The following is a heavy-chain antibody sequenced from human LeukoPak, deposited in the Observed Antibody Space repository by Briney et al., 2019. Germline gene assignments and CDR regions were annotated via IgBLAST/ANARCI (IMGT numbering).Heavy chain of an antibody. CDR2: ISQDGSAK. J-gene: IGHJ3*02. CDR1: GFIFSNYW. D-gene: IGHD6-13*01. Sequence: GGSLRLSCATSGFIFSNYWMSWVRQVPGKGLEWVASISQDGSAKTYLDSVKGRFTTSRDNAKNSLYLQMNSLRADDTAVYYCARHSITAGTEYAFDIWGQGTMVTVSS. V-gene: IGHV3-7*01. CDR3: ARHSITAGTEYAFDI.